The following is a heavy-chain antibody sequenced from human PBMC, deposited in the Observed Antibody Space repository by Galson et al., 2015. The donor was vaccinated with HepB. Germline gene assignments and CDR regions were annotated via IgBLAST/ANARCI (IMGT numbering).Heavy chain of an antibody. D-gene: IGHD2-8*02. V-gene: IGHV1-24*01. J-gene: IGHJ4*02. CDR3: ATDLVGFYAYFDY. Sequence: SVKVSCKVSGYTLTELSMHWVRQAPGKGLEWMGGFDPEFSEIVYAQEFQGRVTMTEDTFTDTAYMELSSLRSDDTAVYYCATDLVGFYAYFDYWGQGTLVTVSS. CDR2: FDPEFSEI. CDR1: GYTLTELS.